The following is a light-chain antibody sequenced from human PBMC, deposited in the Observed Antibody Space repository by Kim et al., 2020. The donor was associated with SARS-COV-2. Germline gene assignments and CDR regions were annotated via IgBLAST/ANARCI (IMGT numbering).Light chain of an antibody. V-gene: IGLV3-21*04. CDR1: NIGGKS. J-gene: IGLJ3*02. Sequence: PGKPARISCGGDNIGGKSVHWFQQKPGQAPILVIYYDGDRPSGVPDRFSGSNSGNTATLTISRVEAGDEADYYCQVWDSQSDHWVFGGGTKVTVL. CDR3: QVWDSQSDHWV. CDR2: YDG.